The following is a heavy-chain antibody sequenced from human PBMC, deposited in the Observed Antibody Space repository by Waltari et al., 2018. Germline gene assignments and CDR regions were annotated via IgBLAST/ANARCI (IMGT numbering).Heavy chain of an antibody. CDR3: AAYLPDWGRGRDY. D-gene: IGHD7-27*01. CDR1: GHSIRRTYY. CDR2: IYHNGKT. V-gene: IGHV4-38-2*01. Sequence: QVQLQESGPGLVKTAETLSLTCAVYGHSIRRTYYWGWIRQSPGKGLEWIANIYHNGKTYYNPSLKSRVTISLDTSKNRFSLNLRSVTAADTALYYCAAYLPDWGRGRDYWGQGVLVTVSS. J-gene: IGHJ4*02.